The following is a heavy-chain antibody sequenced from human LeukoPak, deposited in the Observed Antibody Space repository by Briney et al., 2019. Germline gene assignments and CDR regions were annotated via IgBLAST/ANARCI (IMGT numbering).Heavy chain of an antibody. Sequence: SETLSLTCAVYGGSFSGYYWSWIRQPPGKGLEWIGEVNHSGSTNYNPSLKSRVTISVDTSKNQFSLKLSSVTAADTAVYYCAGYCSSTSCPTYYYYGMDVWGQGTTATVSS. CDR2: VNHSGST. V-gene: IGHV4-34*01. J-gene: IGHJ6*02. CDR1: GGSFSGYY. CDR3: AGYCSSTSCPTYYYYGMDV. D-gene: IGHD2-2*01.